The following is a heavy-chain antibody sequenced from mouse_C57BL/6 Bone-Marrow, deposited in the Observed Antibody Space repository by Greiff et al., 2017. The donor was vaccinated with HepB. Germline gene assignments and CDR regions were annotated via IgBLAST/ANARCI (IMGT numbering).Heavy chain of an antibody. J-gene: IGHJ3*01. D-gene: IGHD1-1*01. Sequence: EVQLQQSGPELVKPGASVKISCKASGYTFTDYYMNWVKQSHGKSLEWIGDINPNNGGTSYNQKFKGKATLTVDKSSSTAYMELRSLTSEDSAVYYCARGGDGSSSWFAYWGQGTLVTVSA. CDR3: ARGGDGSSSWFAY. CDR2: INPNNGGT. V-gene: IGHV1-26*01. CDR1: GYTFTDYY.